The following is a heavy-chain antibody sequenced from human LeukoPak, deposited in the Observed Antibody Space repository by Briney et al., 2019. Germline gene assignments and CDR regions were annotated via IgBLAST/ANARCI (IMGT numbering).Heavy chain of an antibody. CDR3: ARDGMGGWYFDV. Sequence: GGPLRLSCAAAGFSFTTYTMNWVRQAPGKALEWVSSISSNTDYISYADSVKGRFTISRDNAQSSIYLQMNSLRVEDTAVYYCARDGMGGWYFDVWGRGTLVTVSS. CDR1: GFSFTTYT. D-gene: IGHD2-15*01. CDR2: ISSNTDYI. V-gene: IGHV3-21*06. J-gene: IGHJ2*01.